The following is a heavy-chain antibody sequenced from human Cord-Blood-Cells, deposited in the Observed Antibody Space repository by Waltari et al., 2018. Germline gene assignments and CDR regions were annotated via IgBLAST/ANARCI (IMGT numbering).Heavy chain of an antibody. CDR2: IIPIFGTA. CDR3: ARVGGKPTYCGGDCYRGWFDP. J-gene: IGHJ5*02. V-gene: IGHV1-69*19. D-gene: IGHD2-21*01. Sequence: QVQLVQSGAEVKKPGSSVKVSCKASGGTFSSYAISWVRQAPGQGLEWMGGIIPIFGTANYAQKFQGRVTITADESTSTAYMELSSLRSEDTAVYYCARVGGKPTYCGGDCYRGWFDPWGQGTLVTVSS. CDR1: GGTFSSYA.